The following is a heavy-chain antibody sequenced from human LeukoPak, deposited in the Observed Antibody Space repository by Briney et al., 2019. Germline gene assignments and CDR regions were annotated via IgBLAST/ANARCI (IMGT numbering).Heavy chain of an antibody. CDR2: IKSQIDGGTT. CDR3: STADGN. J-gene: IGHJ4*02. Sequence: TTGGSLRLSCAASGFTFSNAWMSWVRQAPGKGLEWVGRIKSQIDGGTTDYAAPVKGRFTISRDGSKNMLFLQMNSLKTEDTAVYYCSTADGNWGQGTLVTVSS. V-gene: IGHV3-15*01. CDR1: GFTFSNAW.